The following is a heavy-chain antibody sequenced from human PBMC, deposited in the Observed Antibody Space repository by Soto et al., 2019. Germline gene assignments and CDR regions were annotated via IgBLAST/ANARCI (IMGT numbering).Heavy chain of an antibody. CDR1: GFTFSSYS. CDR2: ISGSGDIT. Sequence: LRLSCAASGFTFSSYSMNWVRQAPGKGLEWVSAISGSGDITYYADSVKGRFSISRDNSKNTVYLQMNSLRAEDTAVYYCAKRKGVPTTAVDYWGQGSLVTVSS. CDR3: AKRKGVPTTAVDY. V-gene: IGHV3-23*01. D-gene: IGHD4-17*01. J-gene: IGHJ4*02.